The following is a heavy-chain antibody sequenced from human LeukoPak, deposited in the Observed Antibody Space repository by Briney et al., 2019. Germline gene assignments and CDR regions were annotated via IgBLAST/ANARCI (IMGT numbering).Heavy chain of an antibody. V-gene: IGHV4-59*08. CDR3: VRWSRTLDY. CDR2: IYYSGST. CDR1: GGSISSYY. J-gene: IGHJ4*02. D-gene: IGHD4-23*01. Sequence: SETLSLTCTVSGGSISSYYWSWIRQPPGKGLEWIGYIYYSGSTNYNPSLKSRVTISVDTSKNQFSLKLSSVTAADTAVYYCVRWSRTLDYWGQGTLVTVSS.